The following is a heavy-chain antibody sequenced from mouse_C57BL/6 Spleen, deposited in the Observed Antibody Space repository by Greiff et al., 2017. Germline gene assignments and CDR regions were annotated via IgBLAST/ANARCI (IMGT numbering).Heavy chain of an antibody. V-gene: IGHV1-80*01. J-gene: IGHJ4*01. CDR3: AREAHGYYAMDY. CDR2: IYPGDGDT. Sequence: VQLQQSGAELVKPGASVKISCKASGYAFSSYWMNWVKQRPGKGLEWIGQIYPGDGDTNYNGKFKGKATLTADKSSSTAYMQLSSLTSEDSAVYFCAREAHGYYAMDYWGQGTSVTVSS. D-gene: IGHD1-3*01. CDR1: GYAFSSYW.